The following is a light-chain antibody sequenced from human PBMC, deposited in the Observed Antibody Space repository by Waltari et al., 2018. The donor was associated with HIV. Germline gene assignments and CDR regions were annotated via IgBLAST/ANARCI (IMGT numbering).Light chain of an antibody. CDR3: QQYYSSPIT. CDR1: QSVLHSPNNKNY. V-gene: IGKV4-1*01. Sequence: DIVMTQSPDSLAVSLGERATINCKSSQSVLHSPNNKNYLAWYQQKPGQPPKLLIYWASTWESGVPDRFSGSGSGTDFTLTISSLQAEDVAVYYCQQYYSSPITFGQGTRLEIK. CDR2: WAS. J-gene: IGKJ5*01.